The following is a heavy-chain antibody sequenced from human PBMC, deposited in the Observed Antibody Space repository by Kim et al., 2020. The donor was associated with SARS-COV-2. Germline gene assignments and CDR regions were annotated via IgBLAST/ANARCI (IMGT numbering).Heavy chain of an antibody. J-gene: IGHJ4*02. CDR2: ISYDGSNK. V-gene: IGHV3-30-3*01. CDR3: ASLHYYGSGPYFDY. D-gene: IGHD3-10*01. Sequence: GGSLRLSCAASGFTFSSYAMHWVRQAPGKGLEWVAVISYDGSNKYYADSVKGRFTISRDNSKNTLYLQMNSLRAEDTAVYYCASLHYYGSGPYFDYWGQG. CDR1: GFTFSSYA.